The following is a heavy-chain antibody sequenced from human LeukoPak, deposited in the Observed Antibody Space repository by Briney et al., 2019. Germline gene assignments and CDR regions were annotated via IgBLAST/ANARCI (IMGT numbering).Heavy chain of an antibody. CDR2: ISGSGGST. D-gene: IGHD2-2*01. J-gene: IGHJ4*02. CDR3: AKDRPIEVVPAVYFDY. CDR1: GFTFSSYA. Sequence: GGSLRLSCAASGFTFSSYAMSWVRQAPGKGLEWVSAISGSGGSTYYADSVKGRFTISRDNSKNTLYLQMNSLRAEDTAVYYCAKDRPIEVVPAVYFDYWGQGTLVTVSS. V-gene: IGHV3-23*01.